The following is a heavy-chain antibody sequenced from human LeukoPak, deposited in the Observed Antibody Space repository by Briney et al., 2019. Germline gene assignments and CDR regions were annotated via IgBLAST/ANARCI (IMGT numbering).Heavy chain of an antibody. J-gene: IGHJ4*02. V-gene: IGHV4-39*01. D-gene: IGHD2-2*02. CDR3: AGGYCSSTSCYIGAIDY. Sequence: SETLSLTCTVSGGSISSSSYYWGRIRQPPGKGLEWIGSIYYSGSTYYNPSLKSRVTISVDTSKNQFSLKLSSVTAADTAVYYCAGGYCSSTSCYIGAIDYWGQGTLVTVSS. CDR1: GGSISSSSYY. CDR2: IYYSGST.